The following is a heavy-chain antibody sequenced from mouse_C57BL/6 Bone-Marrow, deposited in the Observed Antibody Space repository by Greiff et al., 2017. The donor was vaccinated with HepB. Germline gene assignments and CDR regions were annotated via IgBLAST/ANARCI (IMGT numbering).Heavy chain of an antibody. CDR2: FYPGSGSI. D-gene: IGHD1-2*01. CDR3: ARKDYDGDWFAY. V-gene: IGHV1-62-2*01. CDR1: GYTFTEYT. Sequence: QVQLKQSGAELVKPGASVKLSCKASGYTFTEYTIHWVKQRSGQGLEWIGWFYPGSGSIKYNEKFKDKATLTADKSSSTVYMELRSLTSEDSAVYYCARKDYDGDWFAYWGQGTLVTVSA. J-gene: IGHJ3*01.